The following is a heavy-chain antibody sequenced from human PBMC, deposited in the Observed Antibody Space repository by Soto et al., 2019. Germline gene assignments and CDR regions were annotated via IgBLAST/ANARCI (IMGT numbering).Heavy chain of an antibody. D-gene: IGHD2-21*02. CDR2: IIPIFGTA. CDR1: GGTFSSYA. V-gene: IGHV1-69*13. Sequence: SVKVSCKASGGTFSSYAISWVRQAPGQGLEWMGGIIPIFGTANYAQKFQGRVTITADESTSTAYMELSSLRSEDTAVYYCATTEGVTAINYYYGMDVWGQGTTVTVSS. J-gene: IGHJ6*02. CDR3: ATTEGVTAINYYYGMDV.